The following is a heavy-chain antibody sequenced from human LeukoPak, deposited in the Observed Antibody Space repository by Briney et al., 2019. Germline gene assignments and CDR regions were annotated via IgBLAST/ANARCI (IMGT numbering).Heavy chain of an antibody. CDR2: ISSSSSYI. D-gene: IGHD5-24*01. V-gene: IGHV3-21*01. CDR3: ARDKREMATVAFDI. Sequence: GGSLRLSCAASGFTFSSYSMNWVRQAPGKGLEWVSSISSSSSYIYYADSVKGRFTISRDNAKNSLYLLMNSLRAEDTAVYYCARDKREMATVAFDIWGQGTMVTVSS. CDR1: GFTFSSYS. J-gene: IGHJ3*02.